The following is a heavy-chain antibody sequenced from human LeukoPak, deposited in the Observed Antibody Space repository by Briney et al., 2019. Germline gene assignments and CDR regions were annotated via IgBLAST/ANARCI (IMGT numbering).Heavy chain of an antibody. V-gene: IGHV1-18*01. CDR2: ISAYNGNT. CDR3: ASRRQGGSGYLTFDY. D-gene: IGHD3-22*01. J-gene: IGHJ4*02. Sequence: GASVKVSCKASGYTFTSYGISWVRQAPGQGLEWMGWISAYNGNTNYAQKFQGRVTITTDESTSTAYMELSSLRSEDTAVYYCASRRQGGSGYLTFDYWGQGTLVTVSS. CDR1: GYTFTSYG.